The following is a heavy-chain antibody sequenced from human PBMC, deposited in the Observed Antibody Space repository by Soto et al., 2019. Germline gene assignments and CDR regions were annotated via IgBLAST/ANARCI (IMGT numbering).Heavy chain of an antibody. CDR2: INHNSDVT. CDR1: GYTLNSYF. CDR3: VRVGFNSHSDFDY. J-gene: IGHJ4*02. V-gene: IGHV1-2*02. Sequence: QVQLVQSGAEVKKPGASVKVSGKASGYTLNSYFIHWVRRPPGQGLGWMGWINHNSDVTGYSKSFQDRVTMTSDMSITTAYMELTRLRSDDTAVYYCVRVGFNSHSDFDYWGQGTLITVSS. D-gene: IGHD2-21*01.